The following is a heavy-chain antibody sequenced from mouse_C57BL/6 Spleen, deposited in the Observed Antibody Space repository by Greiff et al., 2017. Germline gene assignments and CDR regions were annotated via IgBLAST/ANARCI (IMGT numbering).Heavy chain of an antibody. CDR1: GYSFTGYY. CDR3: ARRGDYDAFYFDY. CDR2: INPSTGGT. J-gene: IGHJ2*01. D-gene: IGHD2-4*01. V-gene: IGHV1-42*01. Sequence: EVQLQQSGPELVKPGASVKISCKASGYSFTGYYMNWVKQSPEKSLEWIGEINPSTGGTTYNQKFKAKATLTVDKSSSTADMPLKSLTSEDSAVYYCARRGDYDAFYFDYWGQGTTLTVSS.